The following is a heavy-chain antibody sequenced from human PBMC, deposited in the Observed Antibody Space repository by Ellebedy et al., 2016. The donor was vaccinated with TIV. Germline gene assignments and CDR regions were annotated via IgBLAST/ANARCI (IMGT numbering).Heavy chain of an antibody. D-gene: IGHD6-19*01. J-gene: IGHJ4*02. V-gene: IGHV3-66*01. CDR3: AGDPSGWGSGWLAH. Sequence: PGGSLRLSCAASGFTVNSNYMYWVRQAPGKGLEWVSGVYADGTTYYTDSVKGRFTISRDNSNNILFLQMNSLRVEDTAVYFCAGDPSGWGSGWLAHWGQGTLVTVSS. CDR2: VYADGTT. CDR1: GFTVNSNY.